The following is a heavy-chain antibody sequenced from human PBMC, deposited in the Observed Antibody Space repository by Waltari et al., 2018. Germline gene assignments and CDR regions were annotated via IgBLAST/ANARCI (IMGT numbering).Heavy chain of an antibody. CDR1: GGSISSGSYY. D-gene: IGHD6-13*01. Sequence: QVQLQESGPGLVKPSQTLSLTCPVPGGSISSGSYYWSWIRQPAGKGLEWIGRIYTSGSTNYNPSLKSRVTISVDTSKNQFSLKLSSVTAADTAVYYCARDQGYDSSSWYGLDYWGQGTLVTVSS. CDR2: IYTSGST. J-gene: IGHJ4*02. CDR3: ARDQGYDSSSWYGLDY. V-gene: IGHV4-61*02.